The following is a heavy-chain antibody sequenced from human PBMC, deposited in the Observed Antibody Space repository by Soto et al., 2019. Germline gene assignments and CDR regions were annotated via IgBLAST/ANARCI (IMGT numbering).Heavy chain of an antibody. CDR2: ISGGGGST. V-gene: IGHV3-23*01. CDR3: ANANWGYWYFDL. CDR1: GFTFSSYA. J-gene: IGHJ2*01. D-gene: IGHD7-27*01. Sequence: EVQLLESGGGLVQPGGSLRLSCAASGFTFSSYAMSWVRQAPGKGLEWVSAISGGGGSTYYADSVKGRFTISRDNSKNTLSLQMNSLRAEDTAVYYCANANWGYWYFDLWGRGTLVTVSS.